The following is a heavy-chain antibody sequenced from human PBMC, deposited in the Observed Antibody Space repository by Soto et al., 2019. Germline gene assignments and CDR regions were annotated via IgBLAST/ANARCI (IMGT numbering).Heavy chain of an antibody. CDR2: IRSKANSYAT. CDR3: TRGDIVVVPAAKYYYYGMDV. CDR1: GFTFSGSA. Sequence: PGGSLRLSCAASGFTFSGSAMHWVRQASGKGLEWVGRIRSKANSYATAYAASVKGRFTISRDDSKNTAYLQMNSLKTEDTAVYYCTRGDIVVVPAAKYYYYGMDVWGQGTTVTV. D-gene: IGHD2-2*01. J-gene: IGHJ6*02. V-gene: IGHV3-73*01.